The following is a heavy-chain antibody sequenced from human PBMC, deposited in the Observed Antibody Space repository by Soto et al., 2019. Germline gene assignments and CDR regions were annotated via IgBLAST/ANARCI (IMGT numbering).Heavy chain of an antibody. Sequence: SVKGSCKASGYTFTGYYMHWGRQAPGQGLEWMGWINPNSGGTNYAQKFQGRVTMTRDTSISTAYMELSRLRSDDTAVYYCARDSSGYSAVFDYWGQGTLVTVSS. CDR1: GYTFTGYY. CDR2: INPNSGGT. CDR3: ARDSSGYSAVFDY. V-gene: IGHV1-2*02. D-gene: IGHD3-22*01. J-gene: IGHJ4*02.